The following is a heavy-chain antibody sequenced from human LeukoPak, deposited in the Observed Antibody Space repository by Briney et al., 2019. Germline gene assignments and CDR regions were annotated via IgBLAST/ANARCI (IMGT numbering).Heavy chain of an antibody. V-gene: IGHV4-39*01. CDR3: ARHDRFDN. D-gene: IGHD3-16*02. J-gene: IGHJ4*02. Sequence: SETLSLTCSVSGGSISSSSYYWGWIRQPPGKGLEWIGSIYKSGSTHYIPSLKNRVTMSVDTSKNQFSLRLSTVTAADTAVYYCARHDRFDNWGQGTLVTVSS. CDR2: IYKSGST. CDR1: GGSISSSSYY.